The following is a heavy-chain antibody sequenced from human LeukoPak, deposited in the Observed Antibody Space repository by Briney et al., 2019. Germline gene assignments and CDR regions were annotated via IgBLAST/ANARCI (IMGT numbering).Heavy chain of an antibody. CDR2: ISGSGGST. V-gene: IGHV3-23*01. CDR3: AKSMWSDLIYLGY. J-gene: IGHJ4*02. D-gene: IGHD2-21*01. Sequence: GGSLRLSRAASGFTFSSYAMSWVRQAPGKGLEWVSAISGSGGSTYYADSVKGRFTISRDNSKNTLYLQMNSLRAEDTAVYYCAKSMWSDLIYLGYWGQGTLVTVSS. CDR1: GFTFSSYA.